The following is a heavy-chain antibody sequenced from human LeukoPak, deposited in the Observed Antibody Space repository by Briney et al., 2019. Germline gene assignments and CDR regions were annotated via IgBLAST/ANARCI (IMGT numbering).Heavy chain of an antibody. CDR3: ARGRSYYNNDPFDP. CDR2: VDHVGKL. V-gene: IGHV4-38-2*02. CDR1: QFPVQRGCA. D-gene: IGHD1-26*01. J-gene: IGHJ5*02. Sequence: SETLSLTCPVSQFPVQRGCAWSWIRLPPGKGLEWIGGVDHVGKLYYNTSLRSRLTISMDTSKTQFSLSLSSVSAADTAVYFCARGRSYYNNDPFDPWGQGTLVTVSS.